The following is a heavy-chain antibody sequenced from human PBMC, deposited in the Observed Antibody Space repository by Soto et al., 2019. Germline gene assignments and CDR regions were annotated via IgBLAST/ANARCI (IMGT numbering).Heavy chain of an antibody. V-gene: IGHV3-21*06. Sequence: EVQLVESGGGLVKPGGSLRLSCAASGFTFSSYSMNWVRQAPGKGLEWVSSISSGSSYIYYADSVKGRFTISRDNAKNSLYVQMTSLRAEDTAVYYCARSSGGAGKLGSYYGMDVWGQGTTVTVSS. CDR3: ARSSGGAGKLGSYYGMDV. D-gene: IGHD3-10*01. CDR2: ISSGSSYI. CDR1: GFTFSSYS. J-gene: IGHJ6*02.